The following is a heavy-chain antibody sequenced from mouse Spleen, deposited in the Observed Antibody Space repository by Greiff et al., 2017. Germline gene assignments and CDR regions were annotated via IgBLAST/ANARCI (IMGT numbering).Heavy chain of an antibody. Sequence: EVQRVESGEGLVKPGGSLKLSCAASGFTFSSYAMSWVRQTPEKRLEWVAYISSGGDYIYYADTVKGRFTISRDNARNTLYLQMSSLKSEDTAMYYCTRGYYGSSYPYAMDYWGQGTSVTVSS. V-gene: IGHV5-9-1*02. J-gene: IGHJ4*01. CDR2: ISSGGDYI. CDR1: GFTFSSYA. D-gene: IGHD1-1*01. CDR3: TRGYYGSSYPYAMDY.